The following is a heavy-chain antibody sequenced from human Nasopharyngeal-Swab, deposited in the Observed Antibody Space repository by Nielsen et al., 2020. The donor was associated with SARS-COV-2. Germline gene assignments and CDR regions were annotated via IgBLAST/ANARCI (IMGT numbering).Heavy chain of an antibody. D-gene: IGHD1-26*01. CDR2: IKQDGSEK. CDR1: GFTFSSYW. CDR3: AREVRGSYWPAFDI. J-gene: IGHJ3*02. Sequence: GGSLRFSCAASGFTFSSYWMSWVRQAPGKGLEWVANIKQDGSEKYYVDSVKGRFTIPRDNAKNSLYLQMNSLRAEDTAVYYCAREVRGSYWPAFDIWGQGTMVTVSS. V-gene: IGHV3-7*01.